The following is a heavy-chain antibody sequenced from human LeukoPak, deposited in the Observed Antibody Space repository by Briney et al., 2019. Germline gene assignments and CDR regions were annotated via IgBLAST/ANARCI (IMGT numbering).Heavy chain of an antibody. D-gene: IGHD6-19*01. CDR3: ARGRPRQWLAVTDAFDI. J-gene: IGHJ3*02. CDR2: INHSGST. V-gene: IGHV4-34*01. CDR1: GGSFSGYY. Sequence: PSETLSLTCAVYGGSFSGYYWSWIRQPPGKGLEWIGEINHSGSTNYYPSLKSRVTISVHTSKNQFSLKLSSVTAADTAVYYCARGRPRQWLAVTDAFDIWGQGTMVTVSS.